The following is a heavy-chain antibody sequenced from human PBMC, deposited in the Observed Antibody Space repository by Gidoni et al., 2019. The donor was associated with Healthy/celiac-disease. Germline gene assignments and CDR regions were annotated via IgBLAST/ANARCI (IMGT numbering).Heavy chain of an antibody. CDR2: IYYSGST. CDR3: ARRRIAAAKARENQHDY. CDR1: GASISSSSSS. J-gene: IGHJ4*02. Sequence: QLQLQESGPGLVKPSVTLSLTCTASGASISSSSSSWGWIRQPPGKGPEWIGSIYYSGSTYYNPSLKSRVTISVDTSKNQFSLKLSSVTAADTAVYYCARRRIAAAKARENQHDYWGQGTLVTVSS. D-gene: IGHD6-13*01. V-gene: IGHV4-39*01.